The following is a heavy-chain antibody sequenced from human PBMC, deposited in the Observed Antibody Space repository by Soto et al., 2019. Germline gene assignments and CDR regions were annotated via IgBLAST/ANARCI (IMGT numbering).Heavy chain of an antibody. CDR2: IYDSGST. J-gene: IGHJ2*01. CDR3: AREVIPLTTDWYFDL. V-gene: IGHV4-30-4*01. Sequence: QLQLRESGPGLVKPSETLSLTCTVSGGSISGGVGGLYYWSWIRQPPGKGLEGIGYIYDSGSTYYNSSLMSRVTISVDTSKNQLSLRLSSVTAADSAVYYCAREVIPLTTDWYFDLWGRGTLVTVSS. CDR1: GGSISGGVGGLYY. D-gene: IGHD3-22*01.